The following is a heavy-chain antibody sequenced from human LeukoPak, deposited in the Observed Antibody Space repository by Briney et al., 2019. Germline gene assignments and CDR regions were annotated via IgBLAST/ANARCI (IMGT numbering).Heavy chain of an antibody. CDR1: GFTFSNFA. V-gene: IGHV3-30-3*01. Sequence: GGSLRLSCAASGFTFSNFAMHWVRQAPGKGLEWVAVISDDGSKNYFADSVKGRFTISRDNAKNSLYLQMNSLRAEDTAVYYCARVWEDIVVVPAAINPWGQGTLVTVSS. J-gene: IGHJ5*02. CDR2: ISDDGSKN. D-gene: IGHD2-2*01. CDR3: ARVWEDIVVVPAAINP.